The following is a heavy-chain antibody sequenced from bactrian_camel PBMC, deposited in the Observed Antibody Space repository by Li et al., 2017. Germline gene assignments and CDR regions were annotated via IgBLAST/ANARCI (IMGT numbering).Heavy chain of an antibody. CDR2: INGGGGST. J-gene: IGHJ4*01. D-gene: IGHD2*01. CDR3: AVGGTYYRCNYCSTYNY. Sequence: VQLVESGGGLVQPGGSLRLSCAASGFTFSSYDMIWVRLAPGKGLEWVSAINGGGGSTYYADSVKGRFTISRDNAKNTVYLQLYSLKTEDMAIYYCAVGGTYYRCNYCSTYNYWGQGTQVTVS. CDR1: GFTFSSYD. V-gene: IGHV3S40*01.